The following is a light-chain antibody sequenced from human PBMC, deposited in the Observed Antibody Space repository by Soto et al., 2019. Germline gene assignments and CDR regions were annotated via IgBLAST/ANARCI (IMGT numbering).Light chain of an antibody. CDR2: NDD. V-gene: IGLV1-51*01. CDR1: SSNIETNP. CDR3: GTWDASLSAGV. Sequence: QAVVTQPPSVSAAPGQTVTISCSGASSNIETNPVSWYRHLPGTVPKLLIHNDDKRPSGVPDRFSGSKSGTSATLGITGLQTGDEADYYCGTWDASLSAGVFGGGTKLTVL. J-gene: IGLJ2*01.